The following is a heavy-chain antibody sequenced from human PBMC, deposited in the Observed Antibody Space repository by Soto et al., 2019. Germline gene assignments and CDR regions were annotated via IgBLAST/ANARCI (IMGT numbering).Heavy chain of an antibody. J-gene: IGHJ3*02. D-gene: IGHD2-15*01. Sequence: EVQLVESGGGLVQPGGSLRLSCAASGFIFSDHYMDWARQAPGKGLEWVGRSRNKANSYTTEYAASVKGRFTISRDDSKNSLYLQMNSLKTEDTAVYYCARELSRYCSDDICSSIDAFDIWGQGTMVTVSS. CDR2: SRNKANSYTT. CDR1: GFIFSDHY. CDR3: ARELSRYCSDDICSSIDAFDI. V-gene: IGHV3-72*01.